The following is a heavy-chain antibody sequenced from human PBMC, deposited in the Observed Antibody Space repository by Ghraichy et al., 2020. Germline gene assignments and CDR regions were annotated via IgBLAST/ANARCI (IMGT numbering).Heavy chain of an antibody. Sequence: SLNISCAASGFTFDDYAMHWVRQAPGKGLEWVSGISWNSGSIGYADSVKGRFTISRDNAKNSLYLQMNSLRAEDTALYYCAKPYSGYENDAFDIWGQGTMVTVSS. CDR2: ISWNSGSI. V-gene: IGHV3-9*01. CDR3: AKPYSGYENDAFDI. CDR1: GFTFDDYA. J-gene: IGHJ3*02. D-gene: IGHD5-12*01.